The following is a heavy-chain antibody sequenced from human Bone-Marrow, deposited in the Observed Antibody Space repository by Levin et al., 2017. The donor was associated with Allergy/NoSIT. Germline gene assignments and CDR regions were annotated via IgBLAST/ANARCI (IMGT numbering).Heavy chain of an antibody. CDR1: GFMFSSYA. CDR2: ITGHGDRT. CDR3: AKEWDTWSADP. Sequence: GESLKISCAASGFMFSSYAMNWVRQGPGKGLEWVAGITGHGDRTFYADSVKGRFTISRDNSKNTIYLQMTNLRAEDTAVYFCAKEWDTWSADPWGPGTLVTVSS. D-gene: IGHD3-3*01. V-gene: IGHV3-23*01. J-gene: IGHJ5*02.